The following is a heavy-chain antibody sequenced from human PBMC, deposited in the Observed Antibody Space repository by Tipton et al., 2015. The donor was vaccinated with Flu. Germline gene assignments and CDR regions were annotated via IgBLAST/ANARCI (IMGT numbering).Heavy chain of an antibody. V-gene: IGHV1-8*02. Sequence: QLVQSGAEVKKPGASVKVSCKASGYTFNNYDINWVRQATGRGLEWMGWMNPKSGNAGYALKFQGRVTMTRDTSMSTVYMELSSLRSDDTAVYYCARPTRRSSSESLDYWGQGTLVTVSS. J-gene: IGHJ4*02. CDR2: MNPKSGNA. D-gene: IGHD6-6*01. CDR3: ARPTRRSSSESLDY. CDR1: GYTFNNYD.